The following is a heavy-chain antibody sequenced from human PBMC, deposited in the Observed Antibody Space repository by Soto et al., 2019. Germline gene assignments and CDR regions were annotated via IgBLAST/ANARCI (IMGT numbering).Heavy chain of an antibody. D-gene: IGHD6-13*01. CDR3: ARDSTRWFPYYGIDV. V-gene: IGHV4-59*01. CDR1: GGTFSSYG. CDR2: VPDSGST. Sequence: QVQLVQSGAEVKKPGSSVKVSCKASGGTFSSYGITWVRQAPGQGLEWIGYVPDSGSTKYNPSLRSRVTISVDTSKNRFSLKLNSVTAADTAVYYCARDSTRWFPYYGIDVWGQGTKVIVSS. J-gene: IGHJ6*02.